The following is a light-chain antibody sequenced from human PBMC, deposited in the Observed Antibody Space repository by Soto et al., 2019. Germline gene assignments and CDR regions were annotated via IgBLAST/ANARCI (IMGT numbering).Light chain of an antibody. CDR2: EVN. J-gene: IGLJ1*01. CDR3: SSYAGINNLGV. CDR1: SSDVGGYKY. V-gene: IGLV2-8*01. Sequence: QSVLTQPPSASGSPGQSVTISCTGTSSDVGGYKYVSWYQQHPGKAPKLMIFEVNKRPSGVPDRFSGSKSGNTASLTVSGLQAEDEADYYCSSYAGINNLGVFGTGTKVNVL.